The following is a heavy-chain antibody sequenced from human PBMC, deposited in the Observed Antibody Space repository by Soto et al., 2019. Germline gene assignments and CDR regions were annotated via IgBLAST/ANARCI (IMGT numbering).Heavy chain of an antibody. CDR1: GDTFSFYT. CDR2: VNPIVSMS. Sequence: QVQLVQSGAEVKKPGSSVKVSCKASGDTFSFYTINWVRQAPGLGLEWMGRVNPIVSMSNYAQKFQGRVTITADKSTNTAYMQLSSLSSEDTAIYYCAASYGSGYRAFDYWGQGALVPVSS. V-gene: IGHV1-69*02. J-gene: IGHJ4*02. CDR3: AASYGSGYRAFDY. D-gene: IGHD3-10*01.